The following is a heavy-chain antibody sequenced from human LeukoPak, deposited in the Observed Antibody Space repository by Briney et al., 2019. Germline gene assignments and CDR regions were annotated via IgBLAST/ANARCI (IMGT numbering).Heavy chain of an antibody. CDR2: VSYDGSNK. Sequence: GGSLRLSCAASGVTFSSYAMRWVRQAPGKGQEWVAVVSYDGSNKYYADSVKGRFTISRDNSKNTLYLQINSLRAEDTAVYYCARDQCSGGSCYSGSDYYYYYYGMDVWGQGTTVTVSS. CDR3: ARDQCSGGSCYSGSDYYYYYYGMDV. CDR1: GVTFSSYA. D-gene: IGHD2-15*01. V-gene: IGHV3-30-3*01. J-gene: IGHJ6*02.